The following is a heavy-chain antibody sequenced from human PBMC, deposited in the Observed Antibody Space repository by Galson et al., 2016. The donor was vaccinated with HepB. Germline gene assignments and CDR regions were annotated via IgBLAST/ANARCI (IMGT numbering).Heavy chain of an antibody. CDR1: GGSISSSSYY. V-gene: IGHV4-39*01. Sequence: SETLSLTCTVSGGSISSSSYYWGWIRQPPGKGLEWIGSIHYSGSTYYNPSLKSRVTTSADTSKTQFSLKLSSVTAADTAVYYCARLDGFRIAVPGGYYFDYWGQGTLVTVSS. J-gene: IGHJ4*02. CDR3: ARLDGFRIAVPGGYYFDY. D-gene: IGHD6-19*01. CDR2: IHYSGST.